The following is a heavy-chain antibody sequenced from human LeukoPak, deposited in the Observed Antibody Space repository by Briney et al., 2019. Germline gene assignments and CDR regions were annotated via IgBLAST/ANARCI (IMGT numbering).Heavy chain of an antibody. Sequence: SETLSLTCTVSGGSISSSSYYWGWIRQPPGKGLEWIGSIYYSGSTYYNPSRKSRVTISVDTSENQFSLKLSSVTAADTAVYYCARQSGSSSGLDYWGQGTLVTVSS. CDR3: ARQSGSSSGLDY. CDR1: GGSISSSSYY. D-gene: IGHD6-6*01. J-gene: IGHJ4*02. V-gene: IGHV4-39*01. CDR2: IYYSGST.